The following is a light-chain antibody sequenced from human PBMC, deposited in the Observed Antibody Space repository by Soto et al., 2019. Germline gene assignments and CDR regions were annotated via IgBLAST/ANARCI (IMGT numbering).Light chain of an antibody. V-gene: IGKV3-15*01. CDR3: QQYNNYPPIT. Sequence: EIVMTQSPATLSVSPGERATLSCRASQSIRTNLAWYQQTVGQSPRLLIYGASTRATGIPARFSGSGSGTEFTLTISSLQSEDFAVYYCQQYNNYPPITFGQGTRLEIK. J-gene: IGKJ5*01. CDR2: GAS. CDR1: QSIRTN.